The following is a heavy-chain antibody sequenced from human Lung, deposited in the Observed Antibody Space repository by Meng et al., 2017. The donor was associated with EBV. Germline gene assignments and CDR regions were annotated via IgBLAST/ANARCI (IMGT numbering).Heavy chain of an antibody. D-gene: IGHD1-14*01. Sequence: QVQLVQSGSELKKPGASVKVSCKASGYTFINYAINWVRQAPGQGLEWMGWINTHTGNPTYGQGFTGRFVLSSDISVSTANLQISSLKAEDTAMYYCARDDNGAPDYWGQGTLVTVSS. V-gene: IGHV7-4-1*02. CDR2: INTHTGNP. CDR3: ARDDNGAPDY. J-gene: IGHJ4*02. CDR1: GYTFINYA.